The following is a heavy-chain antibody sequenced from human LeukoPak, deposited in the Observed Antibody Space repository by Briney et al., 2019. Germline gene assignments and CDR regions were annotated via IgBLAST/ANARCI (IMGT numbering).Heavy chain of an antibody. V-gene: IGHV3-23*01. CDR3: AKVRPDGIDAFDI. CDR2: ISGSGGST. Sequence: GGSLRLSCAAPGLTFSSYAMSWVRQAPGKGLEWVSAISGSGGSTYYADSVKGRFTISRDNSKNTLYLQMNSLRAEDTAVYYCAKVRPDGIDAFDIWGQGTMVTVSS. D-gene: IGHD1-1*01. J-gene: IGHJ3*02. CDR1: GLTFSSYA.